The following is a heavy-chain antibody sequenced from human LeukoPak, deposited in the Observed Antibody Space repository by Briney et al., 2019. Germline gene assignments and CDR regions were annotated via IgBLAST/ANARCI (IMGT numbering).Heavy chain of an antibody. V-gene: IGHV4-39*01. CDR1: GNSLIRVSHY. Sequence: SETLSLTCTISGNSLIRVSHYSGWIRQPPGKGLECIGDIYYTGSTSYRPSLRSRVTMSVHPSATQCSLRLNSITAVDTAVYYCARRWGNIVGVTYEYWGQGTLVPVSS. CDR2: IYYTGST. J-gene: IGHJ4*02. CDR3: ARRWGNIVGVTYEY. D-gene: IGHD3-16*01.